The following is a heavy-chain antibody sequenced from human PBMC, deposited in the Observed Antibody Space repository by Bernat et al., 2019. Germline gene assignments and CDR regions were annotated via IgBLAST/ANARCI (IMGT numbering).Heavy chain of an antibody. V-gene: IGHV1-58*01. D-gene: IGHD3-10*01. CDR3: AAPYYYGSGTHDAFDI. Sequence: LVQSGPEVKKPGTSVKVSCKASGFTFTSSAVQWVRQARGQRLEWIGWIVVGSGNTNYAQKFQERVTITRDMSTSTAYMELSSLRSEDTAVYYCAAPYYYGSGTHDAFDIWGQGTMVTVSS. CDR1: GFTFTSSA. J-gene: IGHJ3*02. CDR2: IVVGSGNT.